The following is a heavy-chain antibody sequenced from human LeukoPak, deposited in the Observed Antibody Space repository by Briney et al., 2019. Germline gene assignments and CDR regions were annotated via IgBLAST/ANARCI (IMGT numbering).Heavy chain of an antibody. CDR2: INPNSGGT. D-gene: IGHD1-26*01. CDR1: GYTFTGYY. J-gene: IGHJ3*02. Sequence: GASVKVSCKASGYTFTGYYMHWVRQAPGQGLEWMGWINPNSGGTNYAQKFQGWVTMTRDTSISTAYMELSRLRSDDTAVYYCARVGYSGSYRSDAFDIWGQGTMVTVSS. CDR3: ARVGYSGSYRSDAFDI. V-gene: IGHV1-2*04.